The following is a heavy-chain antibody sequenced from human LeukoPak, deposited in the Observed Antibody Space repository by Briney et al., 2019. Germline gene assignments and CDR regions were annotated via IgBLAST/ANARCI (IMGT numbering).Heavy chain of an antibody. CDR3: TRDRQAYYDFWSGYYKDY. V-gene: IGHV3-49*04. CDR2: IRSKAYGGTT. D-gene: IGHD3-3*01. J-gene: IGHJ4*02. Sequence: GRSLRLSCTASGFTFGDYAMSWVRQAPGKGLEWVGFIRSKAYGGTTEYAASVKGRFTISRDDSKSIAYLQMNSLKTEDTAVYYCTRDRQAYYDFWSGYYKDYWGQGTLVTVSS. CDR1: GFTFGDYA.